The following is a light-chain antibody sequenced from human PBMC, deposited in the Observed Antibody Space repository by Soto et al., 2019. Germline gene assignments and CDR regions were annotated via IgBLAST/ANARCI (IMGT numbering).Light chain of an antibody. CDR3: SSYTSSSTRV. CDR2: EVS. Sequence: QSVLTQPASVCGSPGQSITISCTGTSSDVGAYDYVSWYQQHPDKAPKLMIYEVSNRPSGVSNRFSGSKSVNTATLTISGLQAEDEADYYCSSYTSSSTRVFGTGNKVTVL. V-gene: IGLV2-14*03. CDR1: SSDVGAYDY. J-gene: IGLJ1*01.